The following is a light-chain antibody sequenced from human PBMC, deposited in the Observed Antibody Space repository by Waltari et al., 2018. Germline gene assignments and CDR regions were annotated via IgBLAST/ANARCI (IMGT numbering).Light chain of an antibody. CDR1: QSISCW. Sequence: DIQMTQSPSTLSASVVDSVTITCRASQSISCWLAWYQQKPGKAPKLLIYKASSLESGVPSRFSGSGSGTEFTLTISSLQPDDFATYYCQQYNSYSRTFGQGTKVEIK. CDR3: QQYNSYSRT. J-gene: IGKJ1*01. CDR2: KAS. V-gene: IGKV1-5*03.